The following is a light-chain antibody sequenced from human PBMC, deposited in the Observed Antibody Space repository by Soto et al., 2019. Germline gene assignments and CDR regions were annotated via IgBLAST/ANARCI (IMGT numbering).Light chain of an antibody. CDR3: QQYYNWPRT. V-gene: IGKV3-15*01. Sequence: EIVLTQSPGTLSLSPGERTTLSCRASQSVGNNLAWYQQKPGQAPRLLIYGAYTRATGIPARFSGSGSGTDFTLTINSLQAEDCAVYYCQQYYNWPRTFGQGTRLEI. CDR1: QSVGNN. CDR2: GAY. J-gene: IGKJ5*01.